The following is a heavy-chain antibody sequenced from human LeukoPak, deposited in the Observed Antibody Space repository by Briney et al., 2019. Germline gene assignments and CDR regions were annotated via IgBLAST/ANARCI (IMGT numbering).Heavy chain of an antibody. Sequence: GRSLRLSCAASGFTFSDYYMSWIRQAPGKGLEWVSYFSSSGNTIYYADSVKGRFTISRDNAKNSLYLQMNSLRAEDTAVYYCAELGITMIGGVWGKGTTVTISS. CDR1: GFTFSDYY. CDR3: AELGITMIGGV. CDR2: FSSSGNTI. D-gene: IGHD3-10*02. V-gene: IGHV3-11*04. J-gene: IGHJ6*04.